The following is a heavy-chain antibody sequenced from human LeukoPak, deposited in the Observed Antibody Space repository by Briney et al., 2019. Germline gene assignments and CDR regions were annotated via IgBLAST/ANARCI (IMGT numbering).Heavy chain of an antibody. CDR1: GYSFITFC. D-gene: IGHD2-15*01. J-gene: IGHJ5*02. V-gene: IGHV5-51*01. CDR3: ARMMCSNISQNWFDP. CDR2: IYPGDSDT. Sequence: GESLKISCKGSGYSFITFCIGWVRQMPGKGLEWMGIIYPGDSDTIYSPSFQGQVTISADKSISTAYLQLSSLKASDTGMYSCARMMCSNISQNWFDPWGQGTLVTVSS.